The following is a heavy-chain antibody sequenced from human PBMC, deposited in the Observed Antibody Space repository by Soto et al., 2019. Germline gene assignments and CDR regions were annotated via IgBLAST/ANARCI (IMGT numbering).Heavy chain of an antibody. J-gene: IGHJ4*02. Sequence: SETLSLTCAVYGGSFSGYYWSWIRQPPGKGLEWIGEINHSGSTNYNPSLKSRVTISVDTSKNQFSLKLSSVTAADTAVYYCARVPSGWSRPFDYWGQGTLVTVSS. CDR1: GGSFSGYY. D-gene: IGHD6-19*01. V-gene: IGHV4-34*01. CDR3: ARVPSGWSRPFDY. CDR2: INHSGST.